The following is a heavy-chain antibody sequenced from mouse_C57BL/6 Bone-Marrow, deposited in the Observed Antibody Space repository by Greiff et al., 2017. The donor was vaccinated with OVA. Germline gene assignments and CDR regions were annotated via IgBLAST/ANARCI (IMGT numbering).Heavy chain of an antibody. CDR2: INPSNGGT. V-gene: IGHV1-53*01. J-gene: IGHJ3*01. Sequence: VQLQQPGTELVKPGASVKLSCKASGYTFTSYWMHWVKQRPGQGLEWIGNINPSNGGTNYNEKFKSKATLTVDKSSSTAYMQLSSLTSEDSAVYYCARWRGSGPAWFAYWGQGTLVTVSA. D-gene: IGHD3-2*02. CDR3: ARWRGSGPAWFAY. CDR1: GYTFTSYW.